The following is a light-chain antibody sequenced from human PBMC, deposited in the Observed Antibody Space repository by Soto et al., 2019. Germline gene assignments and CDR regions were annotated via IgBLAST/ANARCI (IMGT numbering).Light chain of an antibody. J-gene: IGKJ1*01. CDR1: QSVSSK. Sequence: EIVMTQSPATLSVSPGERATLSCRASQSVSSKLAWYQQKPGQAPRLLIYGVSSRATDIPDRFSGSGSGTDFTLTISRLEQEDFAMYYCQLYGTSRAFGQGTKV. V-gene: IGKV3-20*01. CDR3: QLYGTSRA. CDR2: GVS.